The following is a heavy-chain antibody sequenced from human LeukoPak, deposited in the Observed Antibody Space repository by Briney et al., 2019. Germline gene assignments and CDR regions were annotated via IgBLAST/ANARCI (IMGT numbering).Heavy chain of an antibody. D-gene: IGHD3-10*01. J-gene: IGHJ4*02. CDR2: IKEDGSEK. Sequence: GGSLRLSCAASGFIFSSSWMSWVRQAPGKRLEWVAHIKEDGSEKYYVDSVKGRFTISRDNAKNSLYLQMNSLRAEDTAVYYCARVGGAYYGSGSYYSGYWGQGTLVTVSS. V-gene: IGHV3-7*01. CDR3: ARVGGAYYGSGSYYSGY. CDR1: GFIFSSSW.